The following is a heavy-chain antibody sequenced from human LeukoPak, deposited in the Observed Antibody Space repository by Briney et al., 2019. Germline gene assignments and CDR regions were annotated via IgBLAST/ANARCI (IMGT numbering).Heavy chain of an antibody. CDR3: ARGVDYYDSSGYPFL. CDR1: GGTFISYA. D-gene: IGHD3-22*01. V-gene: IGHV1-69*04. J-gene: IGHJ4*02. Sequence: SVKVSCKASGGTFISYAISWVRQAPGQGLEWMGMISLILAIANYAHKFQGRVTITADKSTSTAYMELSSLRSEDTAVYYCARGVDYYDSSGYPFLWGQGTLVTVSS. CDR2: ISLILAIA.